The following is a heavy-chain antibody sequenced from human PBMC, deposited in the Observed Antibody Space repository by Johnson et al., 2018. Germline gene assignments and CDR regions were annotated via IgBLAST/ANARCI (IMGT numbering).Heavy chain of an antibody. CDR2: ISYDGSNK. CDR3: ARDLAVRNYYFYGVDV. D-gene: IGHD2/OR15-2a*01. V-gene: IGHV3-30*03. CDR1: GFTFSSYG. Sequence: QVQLVQSGGGVVQPGRSLRLSCAASGFTFSSYGMHWVRQAPGKGLEWVAVISYDGSNKYYADSVKGRFTISRDNSKNTLYLQMNSLRAEDTAVYYCARDLAVRNYYFYGVDVWGRGTTVTVSS. J-gene: IGHJ6*02.